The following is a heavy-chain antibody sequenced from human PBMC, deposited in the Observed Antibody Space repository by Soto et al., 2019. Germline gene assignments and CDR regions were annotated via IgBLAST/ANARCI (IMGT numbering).Heavy chain of an antibody. D-gene: IGHD5-12*01. J-gene: IGHJ4*02. V-gene: IGHV4-34*01. CDR3: ARGTKLEMATTNPIDY. CDR2: INHSGST. Sequence: QVQLQQWGAGLLKPSETLSLTCAVYGGSFSGYYLSWIRQPPGKGLEWIGEINHSGSTNYNPSLKSRVTRSVDTSKNQCSLKLSSVTAADTAVYYCARGTKLEMATTNPIDYWGQGTLVTVSS. CDR1: GGSFSGYY.